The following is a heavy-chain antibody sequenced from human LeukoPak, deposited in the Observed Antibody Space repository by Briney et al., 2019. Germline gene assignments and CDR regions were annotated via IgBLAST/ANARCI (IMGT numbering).Heavy chain of an antibody. CDR3: ARTAGSSSQGDI. CDR2: INPSGSST. J-gene: IGHJ3*02. D-gene: IGHD2-2*01. Sequence: ASVKVSCKASGYTFTSYYMHWVRQAPGQGLEWMGIINPSGSSTSYAQEFQGRVTMTSDTSTSTVYMELSSLRSEDTAIYYCARTAGSSSQGDIWGQGTMVTVSS. V-gene: IGHV1-46*01. CDR1: GYTFTSYY.